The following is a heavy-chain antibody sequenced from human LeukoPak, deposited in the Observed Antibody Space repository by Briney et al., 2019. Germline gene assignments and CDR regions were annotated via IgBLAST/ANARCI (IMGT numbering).Heavy chain of an antibody. V-gene: IGHV1-69*06. D-gene: IGHD2/OR15-2a*01. Sequence: SVKVSCKASGGTFSSYAISWVRQAPGQGLEWMGGIIPIFGTANYAQKFQGRVTITADKSTSTAYMELSSLRSDDTAVYYCARFPQIAHWYFDLWGRGTLVTVSS. CDR1: GGTFSSYA. CDR3: ARFPQIAHWYFDL. CDR2: IIPIFGTA. J-gene: IGHJ2*01.